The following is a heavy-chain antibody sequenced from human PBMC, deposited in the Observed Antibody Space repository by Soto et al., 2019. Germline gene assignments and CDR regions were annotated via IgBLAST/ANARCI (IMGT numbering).Heavy chain of an antibody. CDR3: ARVVAAGYYYYYYMDV. J-gene: IGHJ6*03. V-gene: IGHV1-8*02. D-gene: IGHD6-13*01. CDR2: MNPNSGNT. Sequence: ASLKVSCKASGYTFTVYYMHWVLQAPGQGLEWMGWMNPNSGNTGYAQKFQGRVTMTRNTSISTAYMELSSLRSEDTAVYYCARVVAAGYYYYYYMDVWGKGTTVTVSS. CDR1: GYTFTVYY.